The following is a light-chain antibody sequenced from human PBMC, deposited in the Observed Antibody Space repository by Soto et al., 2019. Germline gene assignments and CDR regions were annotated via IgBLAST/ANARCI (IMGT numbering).Light chain of an antibody. Sequence: QSVLTQPPSASGSPGRSVTISCTGTSGDVGGYNYVSWYQQHPGKAPKLMIYEVSKRPSGVPDRFSGSKSGNTASLTVSGLQAEDEADYYCSSYAGSNSYVFGTGTKVTVL. CDR2: EVS. J-gene: IGLJ1*01. CDR3: SSYAGSNSYV. CDR1: SGDVGGYNY. V-gene: IGLV2-8*01.